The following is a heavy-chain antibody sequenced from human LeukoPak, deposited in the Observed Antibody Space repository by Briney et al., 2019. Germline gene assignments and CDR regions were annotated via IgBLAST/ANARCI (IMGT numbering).Heavy chain of an antibody. J-gene: IGHJ4*02. CDR3: AREYYDFWSGYYPSLTIDH. Sequence: GGSLRLSCAASGFTVSSNYMSWVRQAPGKGLEWVSVIYSGGSTYYADSVKGRFTISRDNSKNTLYLQMNSLRAEDTAVYYCAREYYDFWSGYYPSLTIDHWGQGTLVTVSS. CDR2: IYSGGST. D-gene: IGHD3-3*01. CDR1: GFTVSSNY. V-gene: IGHV3-66*02.